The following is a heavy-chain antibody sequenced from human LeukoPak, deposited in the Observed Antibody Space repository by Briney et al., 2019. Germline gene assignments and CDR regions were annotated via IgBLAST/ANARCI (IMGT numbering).Heavy chain of an antibody. CDR1: GGSISSYY. CDR3: ARSGKEYYDILTGPPRFDY. Sequence: SETLSLTCTVSGGSISSYYWSWIRQPPGKGLEWIRYIYYSGSTYYNPSLKSRVTISVDTSKNQFSLKLSSVTAADTAVYYCARSGKEYYDILTGPPRFDYWGQGTLVTVSS. J-gene: IGHJ4*02. V-gene: IGHV4-59*06. D-gene: IGHD3-9*01. CDR2: IYYSGST.